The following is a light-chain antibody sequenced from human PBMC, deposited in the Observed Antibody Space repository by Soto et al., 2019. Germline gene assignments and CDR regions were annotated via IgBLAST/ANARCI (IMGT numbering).Light chain of an antibody. J-gene: IGLJ2*01. V-gene: IGLV2-11*01. Sequence: QSVLTQPRSVSGSPGQSVTISCTGTSSDVGSHNYVSWYQQHPGKAPKLMIYDVTKRPSGVPDRFSGSKSGNTASLTISGLQAEDETDYYCCSYAGNDVVFGGGTKLTVL. CDR1: SSDVGSHNY. CDR2: DVT. CDR3: CSYAGNDVV.